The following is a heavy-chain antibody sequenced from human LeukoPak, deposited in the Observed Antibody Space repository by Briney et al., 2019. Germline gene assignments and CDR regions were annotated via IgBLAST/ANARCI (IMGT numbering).Heavy chain of an antibody. Sequence: GGSLRLSCAVSGFTVSNNYMSWVRQAPGKGLEWVSAISGSGGSTYYADSVKGRFTISRDNSKNTLYLQMNSLRAEDTAVYYCAKEGWFGELFVDYWGQGTLVTVSS. D-gene: IGHD3-10*01. CDR3: AKEGWFGELFVDY. CDR1: GFTVSNNY. V-gene: IGHV3-23*01. CDR2: ISGSGGST. J-gene: IGHJ4*02.